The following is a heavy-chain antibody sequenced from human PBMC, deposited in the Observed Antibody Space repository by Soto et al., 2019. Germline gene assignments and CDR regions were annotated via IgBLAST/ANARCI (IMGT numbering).Heavy chain of an antibody. CDR2: IYCDDDK. CDR1: EFSLTTSGVG. D-gene: IGHD4-17*01. J-gene: IGHJ5*02. CDR3: AHRTTPVTWWFAP. V-gene: IGHV2-5*02. Sequence: QITLKESGPTLEKPTQTLTLTCTVSEFSLTTSGVGVRWIRQPPGKALECLALIYCDDDKRYSPSLKSRLTITKDTCKHPVVLTMTKMAPADTATYFCAHRTTPVTWWFAPWGEGTLVTVSS.